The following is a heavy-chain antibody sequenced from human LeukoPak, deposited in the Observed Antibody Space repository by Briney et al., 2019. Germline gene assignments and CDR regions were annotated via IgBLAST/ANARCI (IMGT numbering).Heavy chain of an antibody. D-gene: IGHD5-12*01. CDR1: GVSISSGSNY. Sequence: PSETLSLTCRVSGVSISSGSNYWGWIRQPPGTGLEWIGYIYYSGSTNYNPSPKSRVTISVDTSKNQFSLKLRSVTAADTAVYYCARLSGYHWESFYDYWGQGTLVTVSS. J-gene: IGHJ4*02. CDR3: ARLSGYHWESFYDY. CDR2: IYYSGST. V-gene: IGHV4-61*01.